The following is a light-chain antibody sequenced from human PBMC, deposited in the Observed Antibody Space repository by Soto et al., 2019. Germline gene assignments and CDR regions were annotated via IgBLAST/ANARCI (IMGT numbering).Light chain of an antibody. Sequence: QSVLTQPPSASGTPGQRVTISCSGSSSNIGSDFVYWYQQLPGTAPKLLIYHNYQRPSGVPDRFSGSKSGTSGSLANSDLRSEDEADYYCSAWDDSLSVYVFGDGTKLTVL. CDR3: SAWDDSLSVYV. CDR2: HNY. V-gene: IGLV1-47*01. CDR1: SSNIGSDF. J-gene: IGLJ1*01.